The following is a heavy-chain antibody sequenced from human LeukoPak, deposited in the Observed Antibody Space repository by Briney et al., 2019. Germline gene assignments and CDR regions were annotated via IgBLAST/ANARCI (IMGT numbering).Heavy chain of an antibody. CDR1: GYSISSGYY. CDR2: IYHSGST. Sequence: SETLSLTCAVSGYSISSGYYWGWIRQPPGKGLEWIGSIYHSGSTYYNPSLKSRVTISVDTSKNQFSLKLSSVTAADTAVYYCARQDYSNCYWGQGTLVAVSS. CDR3: ARQDYSNCY. D-gene: IGHD4-11*01. V-gene: IGHV4-38-2*01. J-gene: IGHJ4*02.